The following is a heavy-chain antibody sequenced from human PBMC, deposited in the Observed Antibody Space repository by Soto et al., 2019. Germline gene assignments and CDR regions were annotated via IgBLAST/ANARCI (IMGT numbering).Heavy chain of an antibody. CDR3: AREDVATTMVYFDY. Sequence: QVQLVESGGGLVKPGGSLRLSCAASGFTLSDYYMSWIRQAPGKGLEWVSDISSSSTYTNYADSVKGRFTISRDNANKSLYLPMNRLRAEDTAVYYWAREDVATTMVYFDYWGHGPLVTVSS. J-gene: IGHJ4*01. CDR1: GFTLSDYY. CDR2: ISSSSTYT. D-gene: IGHD3-10*01. V-gene: IGHV3-11*06.